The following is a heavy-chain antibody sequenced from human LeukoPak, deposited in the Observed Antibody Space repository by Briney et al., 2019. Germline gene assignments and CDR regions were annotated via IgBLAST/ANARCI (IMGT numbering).Heavy chain of an antibody. J-gene: IGHJ4*02. D-gene: IGHD3-10*01. Sequence: SETLSLTCTVSGGSISYYYWSWIRQHPGKGLEWIGYIYHSGSAYYNPSLKSRVTISVDTSKNQFSLKLSSVTAADTAVYYCARDGGGGSGSYSRYLDSWGQGTLVTVSS. V-gene: IGHV4-59*06. CDR2: IYHSGSA. CDR1: GGSISYYY. CDR3: ARDGGGGSGSYSRYLDS.